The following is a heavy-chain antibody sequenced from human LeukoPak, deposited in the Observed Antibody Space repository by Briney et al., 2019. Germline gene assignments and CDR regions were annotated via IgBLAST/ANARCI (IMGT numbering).Heavy chain of an antibody. Sequence: TGGSLRLSCAAAGFTFSGYRMNWVRQAPGKGLEWVAFIRYDGSNKYYADSVKGRFTISRDNSKNTLYLQMNSLRAEDTAVYYCAKFSTPFDYWGQGTLVTVSS. V-gene: IGHV3-30*02. J-gene: IGHJ4*02. CDR3: AKFSTPFDY. CDR1: GFTFSGYR. CDR2: IRYDGSNK.